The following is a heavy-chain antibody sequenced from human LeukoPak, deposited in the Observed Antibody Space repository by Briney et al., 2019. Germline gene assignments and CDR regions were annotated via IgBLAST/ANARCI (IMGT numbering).Heavy chain of an antibody. CDR3: ARDLYY. CDR1: GFIFSSYA. V-gene: IGHV3-30*04. Sequence: PGRSLRLSCAASGFIFSSYAMHWVRQAPGKGLEWVAVISYDGSNKYYADSVKGRFTISKDNSKNTLYLQMNSLRAEDTAVYYCARDLYYWGQGTLVTVSS. J-gene: IGHJ4*02. CDR2: ISYDGSNK.